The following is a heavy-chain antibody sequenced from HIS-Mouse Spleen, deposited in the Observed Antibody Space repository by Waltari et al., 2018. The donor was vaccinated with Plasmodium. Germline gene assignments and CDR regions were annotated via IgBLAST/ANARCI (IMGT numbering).Heavy chain of an antibody. V-gene: IGHV3-7*01. D-gene: IGHD6-13*01. CDR1: GFTFSSYW. CDR3: ASSWYWYFDL. Sequence: EVQLVESGGGLVQPGGSLRLSCAASGFTFSSYWMSWVRQAPGKGVEWVAKIKQDGSGKYYVDSVKGRFTISRDNAKNSLYLQMNSLRAEDTAVYYCASSWYWYFDLWGRGTLVTVSS. CDR2: IKQDGSGK. J-gene: IGHJ2*01.